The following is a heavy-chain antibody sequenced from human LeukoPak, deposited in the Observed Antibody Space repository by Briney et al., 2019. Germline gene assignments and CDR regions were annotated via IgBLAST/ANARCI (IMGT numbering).Heavy chain of an antibody. D-gene: IGHD3-10*01. J-gene: IGHJ4*03. V-gene: IGHV3-23*01. Sequence: GGSLRLSCAASGFTFSSYAMSWVRQAPGKGLEWVSAISGSGGSTYYADSVKGRFTISRDNSKNTLYLQMNSLRAEDTAVYYCAKDRFKITMVRGAYNDYWGQGTTVTVSS. CDR3: AKDRFKITMVRGAYNDY. CDR2: ISGSGGST. CDR1: GFTFSSYA.